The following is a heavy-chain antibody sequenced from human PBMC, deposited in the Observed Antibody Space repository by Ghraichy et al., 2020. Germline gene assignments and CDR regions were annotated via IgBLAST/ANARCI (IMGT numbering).Heavy chain of an antibody. CDR1: GGSISSYY. CDR2: IYYSGST. D-gene: IGHD1-26*01. J-gene: IGHJ4*02. CDR3: ARGGRVGATLDFDY. Sequence: SETLSLTCTVSGGSISSYYWSWIRQPPGKGLEWIGYIYYSGSTNYNPSLKSRVTISVDTSKNQFSLKLSSVTAADTAVYYCARGGRVGATLDFDYWGQGTLVTVSS. V-gene: IGHV4-59*01.